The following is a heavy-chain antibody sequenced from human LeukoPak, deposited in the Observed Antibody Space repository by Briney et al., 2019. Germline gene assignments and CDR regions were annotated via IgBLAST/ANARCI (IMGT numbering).Heavy chain of an antibody. CDR3: ARAYILTGYPDY. V-gene: IGHV5-51*01. CDR1: GYSFTSYW. D-gene: IGHD3-9*01. Sequence: GESLKISCKCSGYSFTSYWIGCVRQMPGKGLEWMGIIYPGDSDSRYSPSFQGQVTISADKSISTAYLQWSSLKASDTAMYYCARAYILTGYPDYWGQGTLVTVSS. CDR2: IYPGDSDS. J-gene: IGHJ4*02.